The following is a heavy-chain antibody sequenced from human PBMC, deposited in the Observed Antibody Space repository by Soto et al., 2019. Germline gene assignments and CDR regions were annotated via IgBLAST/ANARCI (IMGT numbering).Heavy chain of an antibody. CDR1: RGSISSGDYY. Sequence: QVQLQESGPGLVKPSQTLSLTCTVSRGSISSGDYYWSWIRQPPGNGLEWIRYSYYSGSTYYNPSLKSRVTISVDTSKNQFSLKLSAVTAADRAVYYCARGYKGAVAGTWFDPWGQGTLVTVSS. D-gene: IGHD6-19*01. CDR3: ARGYKGAVAGTWFDP. CDR2: SYYSGST. V-gene: IGHV4-30-4*01. J-gene: IGHJ5*02.